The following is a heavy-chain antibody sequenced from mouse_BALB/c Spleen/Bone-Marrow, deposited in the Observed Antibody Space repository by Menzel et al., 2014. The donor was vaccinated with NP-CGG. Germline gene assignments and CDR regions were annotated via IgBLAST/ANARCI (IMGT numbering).Heavy chain of an antibody. CDR1: GYAFSSYW. V-gene: IGHV1-80*01. CDR3: ARGGISVDY. Sequence: VKVVESGAELVRPGSSVKISCKASGYAFSSYWMNWVKQRPGQGLEWIGQIYPGDSDTDYNGKFKGKATLTADKSSNTAYMQPTSLTSEDSAVYFCARGGISVDYWGQGTTLTVSS. J-gene: IGHJ2*01. CDR2: IYPGDSDT.